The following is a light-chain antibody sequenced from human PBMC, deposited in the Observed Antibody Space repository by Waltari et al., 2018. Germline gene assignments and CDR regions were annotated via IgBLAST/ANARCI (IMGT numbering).Light chain of an antibody. J-gene: IGLJ2*01. CDR2: YVT. V-gene: IGLV2-14*03. Sequence: QPALTQPASMSGSPGQSVTISCTGTRSDISAYTFVSWYQQPPGKVPKLIIYYVTNRASGVSNRFSGSKSGNRASLTISGLQAEDEADYYCSAYISRSISYVIFGGGTKLTVL. CDR1: RSDISAYTF. CDR3: SAYISRSISYVI.